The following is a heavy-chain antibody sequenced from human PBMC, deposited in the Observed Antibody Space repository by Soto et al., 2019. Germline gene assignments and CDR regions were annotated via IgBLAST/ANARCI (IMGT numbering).Heavy chain of an antibody. CDR2: CNYTGTT. V-gene: IGHV4-59*01. CDR1: GDSNKNYS. CDR3: ARDKDIWLRGGGFDP. D-gene: IGHD3-10*01. J-gene: IGHJ5*02. Sequence: SETLSLTCTVSGDSNKNYSSNWIRQPPGKEQEWIGYCNYTGTTNYNPSLKSRVSISVDTSKNQFSLHLRAETAADTAVYYCARDKDIWLRGGGFDPWGQGVLVTVSS.